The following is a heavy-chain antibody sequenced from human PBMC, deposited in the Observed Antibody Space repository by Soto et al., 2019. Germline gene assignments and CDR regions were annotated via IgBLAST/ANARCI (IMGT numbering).Heavy chain of an antibody. CDR1: GYTFTSYA. CDR2: INAGNGNT. J-gene: IGHJ6*02. CDR3: ARVALWFGEIYYYYGMDV. V-gene: IGHV1-3*01. D-gene: IGHD3-10*01. Sequence: ASVKVSCKASGYTFTSYAMHWVRQAPGQRLEWMGWINAGNGNTKYSQKFQGRVTITRDTSASTAYMELSSLRSEDTAVYYCARVALWFGEIYYYYGMDVWGQGTTVTVS.